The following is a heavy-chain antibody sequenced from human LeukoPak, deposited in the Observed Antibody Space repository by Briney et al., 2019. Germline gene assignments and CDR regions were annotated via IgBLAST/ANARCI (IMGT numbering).Heavy chain of an antibody. CDR2: IDSSSSTI. D-gene: IGHD2-2*01. CDR1: GFIFSDYN. J-gene: IGHJ4*02. V-gene: IGHV3-48*04. Sequence: GGSLRLSCEASGFIFSDYNMNWVRQAPGKGLEWLSFIDSSSSTIYYADSVKGRFAISRDNAKNSLFLQMDSLRAEDTAVYHCAKVTVVVPAAPYYFDYWGQGTLVTVSS. CDR3: AKVTVVVPAAPYYFDY.